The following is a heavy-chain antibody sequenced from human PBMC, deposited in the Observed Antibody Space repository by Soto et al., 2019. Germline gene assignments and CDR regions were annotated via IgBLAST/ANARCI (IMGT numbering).Heavy chain of an antibody. Sequence: PGGSLRLSCAASGFTFSSYAMSWVHQAPGKGLEWVSAISGSGGSTYYADSVKGRFTISRDNSKNTLYLQMNSLRAEDTAVYYCAKSASIAARLGDYFDYWGQGTLVTVSS. V-gene: IGHV3-23*01. CDR1: GFTFSSYA. CDR3: AKSASIAARLGDYFDY. J-gene: IGHJ4*02. CDR2: ISGSGGST. D-gene: IGHD6-6*01.